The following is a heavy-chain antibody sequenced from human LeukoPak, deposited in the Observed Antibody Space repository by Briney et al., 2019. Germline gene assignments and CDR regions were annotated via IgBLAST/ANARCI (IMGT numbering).Heavy chain of an antibody. CDR1: GYTFTSYG. D-gene: IGHD5-12*01. J-gene: IGHJ5*02. V-gene: IGHV1-18*01. CDR3: ARAGGYVYENWFDP. Sequence: ASVKVSCKASGYTFTSYGISWVRQAPGQGLEWMGWIRAYNGNTNYAQKLQGRVTMTTDTSTSTAYMELRSLRSDDTAVYYCARAGGYVYENWFDPWGQGTLVTVSS. CDR2: IRAYNGNT.